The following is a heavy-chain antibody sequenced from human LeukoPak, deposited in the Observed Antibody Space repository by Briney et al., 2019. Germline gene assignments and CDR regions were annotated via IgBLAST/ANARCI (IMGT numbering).Heavy chain of an antibody. CDR2: IKEDGSEK. Sequence: PGGSLRLSCAASQFTFSSYWMTWVRQAPGKGLEWVANIKEDGSEKYYVDSVKGRFTISRDNAKNSLYLQMNSLRAEDTAVYYCARDWDCSRATCYGALGYWGQGTPVTASS. D-gene: IGHD2-15*01. CDR3: ARDWDCSRATCYGALGY. V-gene: IGHV3-7*01. J-gene: IGHJ4*01. CDR1: QFTFSSYW.